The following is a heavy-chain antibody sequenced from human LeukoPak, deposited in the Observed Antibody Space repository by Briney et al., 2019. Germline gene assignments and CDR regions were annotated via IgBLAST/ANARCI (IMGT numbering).Heavy chain of an antibody. J-gene: IGHJ3*02. V-gene: IGHV4-39*07. CDR2: IYYSGST. D-gene: IGHD3-3*01. Sequence: SETLSLTCTVSGGSISSSSYYWGWIRQPPGKGLEWIGSIYYSGSTYYNPSLKSRVTISVDTSKNQFSLKLSSVTAADTAVYYCARVPGLEWLLYNGGHDAFDIWGQGTMVAVSS. CDR3: ARVPGLEWLLYNGGHDAFDI. CDR1: GGSISSSSYY.